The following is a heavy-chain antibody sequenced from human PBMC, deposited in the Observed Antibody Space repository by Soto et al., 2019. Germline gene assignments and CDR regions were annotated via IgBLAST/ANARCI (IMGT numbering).Heavy chain of an antibody. CDR3: VRQGIGSLHGLVDV. J-gene: IGHJ6*02. V-gene: IGHV4-59*08. CDR2: VYNTGGT. CDR1: SGPSSSHN. D-gene: IGHD1-26*01. Sequence: QVQLQQSGPGLVKPSETLSLTCTVSSGPSSSHNWGWIRQSPGRGLEWIGYVYNTGGTSYNPSLKSRVTISADTPANHISLTLSFVTAADTAIYYCVRQGIGSLHGLVDVCGQGTTVSVSS.